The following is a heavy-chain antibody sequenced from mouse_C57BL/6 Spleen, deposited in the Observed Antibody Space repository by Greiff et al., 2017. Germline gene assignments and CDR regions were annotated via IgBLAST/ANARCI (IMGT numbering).Heavy chain of an antibody. CDR1: GFSLTSYG. CDR3: ARKGGTTVGYLDY. CDR2: IWSGGST. Sequence: QVQLKESGPGLVQPSQSLSITCTVSGFSLTSYGVHWVRQSPGKGLEWLGVIWSGGSTDYNAAFISRLSISKDNSTSQVFFKMNSPQADDIAIYYCARKGGTTVGYLDYWGQGTTLTVSS. V-gene: IGHV2-2*01. D-gene: IGHD1-1*01. J-gene: IGHJ2*01.